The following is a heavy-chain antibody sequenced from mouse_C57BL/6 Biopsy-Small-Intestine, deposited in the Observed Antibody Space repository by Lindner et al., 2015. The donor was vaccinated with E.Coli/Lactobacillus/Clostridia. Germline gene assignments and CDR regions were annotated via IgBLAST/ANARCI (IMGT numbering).Heavy chain of an antibody. CDR2: INPSTGGT. D-gene: IGHD2-4*01. CDR1: GYSFTGYY. J-gene: IGHJ2*01. Sequence: VQLQESGPELVKPGASVKISCKASGYSFTGYYMNWVKQSPEKSLEWIGEINPSTGGTTYNQKFKAKATLTVDKSSSTAYMQLKSLTSEDSAVYYCARSYYDYLDSWGQGTTLTVSS. V-gene: IGHV1-42*01. CDR3: ARSYYDYLDS.